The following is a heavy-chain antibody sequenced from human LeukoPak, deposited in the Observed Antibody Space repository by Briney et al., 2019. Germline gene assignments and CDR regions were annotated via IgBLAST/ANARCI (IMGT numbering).Heavy chain of an antibody. V-gene: IGHV3-21*01. CDR1: GFTFSSYS. Sequence: PGGSLKLSCAASGFTFSSYSMNWVRQAPGKGLEWVSSISSSSSYIYYADSVKGRFTISRDNAKNSLYLQMNSLRAEDTAVYYCAKDGNVLLWFGELFPPGLLDYWGQGTLVTVSS. CDR2: ISSSSSYI. J-gene: IGHJ4*02. D-gene: IGHD3-10*01. CDR3: AKDGNVLLWFGELFPPGLLDY.